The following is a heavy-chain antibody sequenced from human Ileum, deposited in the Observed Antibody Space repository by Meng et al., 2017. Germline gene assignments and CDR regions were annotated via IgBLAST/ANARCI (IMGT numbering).Heavy chain of an antibody. V-gene: IGHV2-5*02. CDR3: AHSPQGYFDY. Sequence: ITLKQSGATRVKATQSLKPTCNFSGFSLATSGVSLAWIRQPPGEALGWLALIYWDDEKRYSPSLKNRLANTKDTTKNQVVLTMTNMDPMDTGTYYCAHSPQGYFDYWGPGTLVTVSS. CDR2: IYWDDEK. J-gene: IGHJ4*02. CDR1: GFSLATSGVS.